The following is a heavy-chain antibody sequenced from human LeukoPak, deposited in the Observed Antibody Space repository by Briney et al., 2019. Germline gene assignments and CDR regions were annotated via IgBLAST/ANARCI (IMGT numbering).Heavy chain of an antibody. Sequence: SETLSLTCTVSGGSVSSGSYYWGWIRQPPGKGLEWIGSIYYSGSTYHNPSLKSRVTISVDTSKNQFSLKLSSVTAADTAVYVCARLRVRMWVFDYWGQGTLVTVSS. V-gene: IGHV4-39*01. CDR3: ARLRVRMWVFDY. J-gene: IGHJ4*02. CDR2: IYYSGST. D-gene: IGHD1-26*01. CDR1: GGSVSSGSYY.